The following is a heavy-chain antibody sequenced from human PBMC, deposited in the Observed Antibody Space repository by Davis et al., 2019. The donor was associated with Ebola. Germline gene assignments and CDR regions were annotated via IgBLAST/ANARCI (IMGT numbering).Heavy chain of an antibody. CDR3: AKDTSNVWFDV. CDR1: GFTFNTYS. J-gene: IGHJ3*01. CDR2: LGLSADT. Sequence: GESLKISCETSGFTFNTYSMNWLRQVPGKGLEWVSTLGLSADTYYADSVKGRFTISRDNSKNTLHLQMNSLRVEDTAIYYCAKDTSNVWFDVWGQGTMVTVSS. V-gene: IGHV3-23*01. D-gene: IGHD6-19*01.